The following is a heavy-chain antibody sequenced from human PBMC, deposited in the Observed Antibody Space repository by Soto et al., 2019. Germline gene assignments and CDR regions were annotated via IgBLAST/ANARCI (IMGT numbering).Heavy chain of an antibody. D-gene: IGHD6-19*01. J-gene: IGHJ4*02. CDR3: ALSSGWYGGFDY. CDR2: ISGSGGST. Sequence: EVQLLESGGGLVQPGGSLRLSCAASGFTFSSYAMSWVRQAPGKGLEWVSAISGSGGSTYYADSVKGRFTISRDNSKNTLYLQMNSLRAEDTAVYYCALSSGWYGGFDYWGQGTLVTVSS. CDR1: GFTFSSYA. V-gene: IGHV3-23*01.